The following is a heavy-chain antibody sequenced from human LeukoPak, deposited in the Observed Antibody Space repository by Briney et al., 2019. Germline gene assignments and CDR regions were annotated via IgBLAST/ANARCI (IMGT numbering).Heavy chain of an antibody. Sequence: ASVKVSCKASGYTFTSYGISWVRQAPGQGLEWMGWISAYNGNTNYAQKLQGRVTMTTDTSTSTAYMELRSLRSDDTAVYYCARQFDYGDHGGFHFDYWGQGTLVTVSS. J-gene: IGHJ4*02. CDR1: GYTFTSYG. CDR3: ARQFDYGDHGGFHFDY. V-gene: IGHV1-18*01. CDR2: ISAYNGNT. D-gene: IGHD4-17*01.